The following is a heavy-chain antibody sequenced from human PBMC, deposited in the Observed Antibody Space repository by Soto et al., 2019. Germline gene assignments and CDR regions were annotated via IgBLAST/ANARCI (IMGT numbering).Heavy chain of an antibody. V-gene: IGHV1-18*01. Sequence: GASVKVSCKASGYTFTSYGISWVRQAPGQGLEWMGWISAYNGNTNYAQKLQGRVTMTTDTSTSTAYMELRSLRSDDTAVYYCARDNKDYVFWSGYYVSYQDDYGMDVWGQGTTVTVSS. CDR3: ARDNKDYVFWSGYYVSYQDDYGMDV. CDR1: GYTFTSYG. J-gene: IGHJ6*02. CDR2: ISAYNGNT. D-gene: IGHD3-3*01.